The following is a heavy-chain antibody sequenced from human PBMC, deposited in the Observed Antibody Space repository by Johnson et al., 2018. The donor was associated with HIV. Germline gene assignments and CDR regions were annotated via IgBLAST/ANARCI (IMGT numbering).Heavy chain of an antibody. Sequence: QVQLVESGGGVVQPGRSLRLSCAASGFTFSSYTMHWVRHVPDKGLEWVALISYDGSSKYYADSVKGRFTISRDNSKNTLYLQMNSLRGEDTAVYYCARGGRYSESVNDAHDIWGQGTMVTVSS. V-gene: IGHV3-30-3*01. D-gene: IGHD1-26*01. CDR2: ISYDGSSK. CDR3: ARGGRYSESVNDAHDI. J-gene: IGHJ3*02. CDR1: GFTFSSYT.